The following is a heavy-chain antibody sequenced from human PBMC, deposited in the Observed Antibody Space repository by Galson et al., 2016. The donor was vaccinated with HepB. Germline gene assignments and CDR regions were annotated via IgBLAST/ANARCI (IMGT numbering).Heavy chain of an antibody. CDR3: ARRRAVRGWGLDP. J-gene: IGHJ5*02. CDR2: IDPGDSNT. CDR1: GYSFTNHW. V-gene: IGHV5-10-1*01. Sequence: QSGAEVKMPGASLRISCKGSGYSFTNHWITWVRQMPGKGLEWMGRIDPGDSNTDYSPSFQGHVTLSVDKSISVVYLQWSSLKASDTATDYCARRRAVRGWGLDPWGQGTLVTVSS. D-gene: IGHD3-16*01.